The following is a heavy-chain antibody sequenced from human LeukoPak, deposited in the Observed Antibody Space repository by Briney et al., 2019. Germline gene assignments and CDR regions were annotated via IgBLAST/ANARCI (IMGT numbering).Heavy chain of an antibody. Sequence: PGGSLRLSCAASGFTFSSYWTHWVRQAPGKGLVWVSRINSDGSSTSYADSVKGRFTISRDNAKNTLYLQMNSLRAEDTAVYYCAREGYDSSGYSIWGQGTLVTVSS. J-gene: IGHJ4*02. D-gene: IGHD3-22*01. CDR3: AREGYDSSGYSI. CDR2: INSDGSST. V-gene: IGHV3-74*01. CDR1: GFTFSSYW.